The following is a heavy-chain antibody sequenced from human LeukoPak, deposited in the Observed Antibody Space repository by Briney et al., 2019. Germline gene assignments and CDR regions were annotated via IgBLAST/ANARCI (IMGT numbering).Heavy chain of an antibody. J-gene: IGHJ4*02. D-gene: IGHD1-14*01. CDR1: GFTFSSYS. Sequence: GGSLRLSCAASGFTFSSYSMNWVRQAPGKGLEWVSSISSSGSYIYNADSLKGRFTISRDNAKNSLHLQMNSLRAEDTAVYYCAKGPPDTEEGYYFDYWGQGTLVTVSS. CDR2: ISSSGSYI. CDR3: AKGPPDTEEGYYFDY. V-gene: IGHV3-21*01.